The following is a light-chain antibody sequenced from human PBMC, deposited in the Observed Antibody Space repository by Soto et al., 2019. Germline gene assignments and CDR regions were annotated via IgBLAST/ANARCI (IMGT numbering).Light chain of an antibody. J-gene: IGKJ3*01. Sequence: EILLTQSPSTLYLSPGEGVTLSCRASQSVTVNSLAWYQHKPGQAPRLLIYAASTRAAAVPDRFTGSGSGTDFALTISRLEPEDFVVYYCQQYGDSPLTSGPGTKVDI. CDR1: QSVTVNS. CDR3: QQYGDSPLT. V-gene: IGKV3-20*01. CDR2: AAS.